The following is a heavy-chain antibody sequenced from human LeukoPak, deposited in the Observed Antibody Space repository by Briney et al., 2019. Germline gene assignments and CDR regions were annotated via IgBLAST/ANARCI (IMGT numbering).Heavy chain of an antibody. D-gene: IGHD6-19*01. CDR2: ISYSGST. J-gene: IGHJ3*02. CDR1: GGSISSSSYY. CDR3: ARDQGNVDSSAWYLVGNAFDM. Sequence: SETLSLTCTVSGGSISSSSYYWGWIRQPPGKGLEWIGSISYSGSTYYNPSLKSRVTIFVDTSKNQFSLKLSSVTAADTAVYYCARDQGNVDSSAWYLVGNAFDMWGQGTMVTVSS. V-gene: IGHV4-39*07.